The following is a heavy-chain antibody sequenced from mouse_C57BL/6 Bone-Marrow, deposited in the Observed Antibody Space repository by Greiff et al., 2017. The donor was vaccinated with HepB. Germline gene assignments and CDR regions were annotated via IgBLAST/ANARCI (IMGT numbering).Heavy chain of an antibody. J-gene: IGHJ1*03. CDR3: ARPLWLRRRNWYFDV. V-gene: IGHV1-64*01. CDR1: GYTFTSYW. CDR2: IHPNSGST. Sequence: VQLQQPGAELVKPGASVKLSCKASGYTFTSYWMHWVKQRPGQGLEWIGMIHPNSGSTNYNEKFKSKATLTVDTSSSTAYMQLSSLTSEDSAVYYCARPLWLRRRNWYFDVWGTGTTVTVSS. D-gene: IGHD2-2*01.